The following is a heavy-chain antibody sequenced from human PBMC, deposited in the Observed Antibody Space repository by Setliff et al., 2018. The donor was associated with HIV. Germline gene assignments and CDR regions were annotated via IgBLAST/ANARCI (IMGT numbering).Heavy chain of an antibody. J-gene: IGHJ6*02. CDR1: GGSVTTYY. Sequence: PSETLSLTCTVSGGSVTTYYWGGIRQPPGKGLEWIGSIYYSGSTYYNPSLKSRVTISVDTSKNQFSLKLRSVTAADTAVYYCARHLRSYGAAIGYGMDVWGQGTTVTV. CDR2: IYYSGST. V-gene: IGHV4-39*01. D-gene: IGHD5-18*01. CDR3: ARHLRSYGAAIGYGMDV.